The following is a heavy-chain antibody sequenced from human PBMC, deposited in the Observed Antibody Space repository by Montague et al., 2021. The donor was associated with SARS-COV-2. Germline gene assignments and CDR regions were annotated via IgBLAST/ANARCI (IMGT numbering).Heavy chain of an antibody. Sequence: SETLSLTCTVSGGSISSSNYYWSWIRQPPGQGLEWIRSIDYSGSSYYNPSLKSRVTISVDTSKDQFSLKLSSVTAADTAVYYGARGWFSPMIVVVIRGPFDYWGQGTLVTVSS. CDR3: ARGWFSPMIVVVIRGPFDY. D-gene: IGHD3-22*01. J-gene: IGHJ4*02. CDR2: IDYSGSS. V-gene: IGHV4-39*07. CDR1: GGSISSSNYY.